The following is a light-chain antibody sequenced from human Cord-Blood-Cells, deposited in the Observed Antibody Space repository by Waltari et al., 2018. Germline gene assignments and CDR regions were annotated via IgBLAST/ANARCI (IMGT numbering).Light chain of an antibody. CDR3: QQRSNWLT. V-gene: IGKV3-11*01. Sequence: EIVLTQSTATMSLSQGVRANLSCRASQSVSSYLACYQQKPGQAPRLLIYDASNRATGIPARFSGSGSGTDFTLTISSLEPEDFAVYYCQQRSNWLTFGGGTKVEIK. CDR1: QSVSSY. J-gene: IGKJ4*01. CDR2: DAS.